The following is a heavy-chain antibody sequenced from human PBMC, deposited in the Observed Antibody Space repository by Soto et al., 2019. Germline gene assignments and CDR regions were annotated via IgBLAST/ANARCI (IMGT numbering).Heavy chain of an antibody. CDR3: AKDSIKYSSSFRGRSFDF. CDR2: ISGGGSNT. D-gene: IGHD4-4*01. Sequence: EVQLLESGGGLVQRGGSLRLSCAASGFPFSSYVMSWVRQAPGKGLEWVSGISGGGSNTFYADSVKGRFTISRDNSKNTLLLKMNSLCAEDTAVYYWAKDSIKYSSSFRGRSFDFWGQGIGVTVSS. J-gene: IGHJ4*02. V-gene: IGHV3-23*01. CDR1: GFPFSSYV.